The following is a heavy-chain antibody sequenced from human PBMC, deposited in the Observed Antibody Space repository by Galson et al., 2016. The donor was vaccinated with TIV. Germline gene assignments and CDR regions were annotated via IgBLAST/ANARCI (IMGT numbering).Heavy chain of an antibody. V-gene: IGHV5-51*01. CDR3: ARPWSSGWYDAFDI. D-gene: IGHD6-19*01. J-gene: IGHJ3*02. CDR2: IYPGGSNT. CDR1: GYSFTSYW. Sequence: QSGAEVKKPGESLKISCKGSGYSFTSYWIAWVRQMPGKGLEWMGIIYPGGSNTSYSPSFQGQVTISADKSISTAYLQWSSLKASDTAMYYCARPWSSGWYDAFDIWGQGTMFTVSS.